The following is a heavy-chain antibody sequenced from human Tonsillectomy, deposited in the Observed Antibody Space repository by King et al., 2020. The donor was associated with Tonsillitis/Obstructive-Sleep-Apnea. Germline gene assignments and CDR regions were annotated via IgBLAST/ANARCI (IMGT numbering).Heavy chain of an antibody. Sequence: HVQLVESGGGVVQPGRSLRLSCAASGFTFSNYGMHWVRQAPGKGLEWVAVISYDGSDKYYADSVKGRFTISRDNSKNTLYVEMNSLRAEDTAVYYCAKASGSYFRREAFDIWGQGTMVTVSS. J-gene: IGHJ3*02. CDR3: AKASGSYFRREAFDI. CDR2: ISYDGSDK. V-gene: IGHV3-30*18. D-gene: IGHD1-26*01. CDR1: GFTFSNYG.